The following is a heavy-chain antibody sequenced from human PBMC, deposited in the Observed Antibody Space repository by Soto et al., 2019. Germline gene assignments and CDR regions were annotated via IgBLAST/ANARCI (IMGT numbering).Heavy chain of an antibody. V-gene: IGHV3-9*01. CDR2: ISWNSGSI. J-gene: IGHJ4*02. Sequence: EVQLVESGVGLVQPGRSLRLSCAASGFTFDDYVMHWVRQAPGKGLEWVSGISWNSGSIGYADSVKGRFTISRDNAKNSLYLQMNSLRAEDTALYYCAKDSAYALLTFFDYWGQGTLVTVSS. D-gene: IGHD3-16*01. CDR3: AKDSAYALLTFFDY. CDR1: GFTFDDYV.